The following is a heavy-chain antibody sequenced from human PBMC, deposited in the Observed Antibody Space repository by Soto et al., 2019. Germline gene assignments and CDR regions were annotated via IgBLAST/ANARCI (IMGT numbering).Heavy chain of an antibody. J-gene: IGHJ4*02. CDR1: GFIFTRYS. CDR3: ARESEDLTSNFDY. V-gene: IGHV3-21*06. CDR2: ISSTTNYI. Sequence: AGGSLRLSXAASGFIFTRYSMNWVRQAPGKGLEWVSSISSTTNYIYYGDSMKGRFTISRDNAKNSLYLEMNSLRAEDTAVYYCARESEDLTSNFDYWGQGTLVTVSS.